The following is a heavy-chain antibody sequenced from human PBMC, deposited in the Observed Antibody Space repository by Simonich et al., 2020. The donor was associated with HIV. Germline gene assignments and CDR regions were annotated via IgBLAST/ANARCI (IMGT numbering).Heavy chain of an antibody. D-gene: IGHD1-1*01. CDR1: GYTFTDYY. V-gene: IGHV1-69-2*01. CDR3: ATVGLRDGYNYY. J-gene: IGHJ4*02. CDR2: VDPEQDEK. Sequence: EVQLVQSGAEVKKPGATGKISCRVFGYTFTDYYIHWVQQVPGKGLEWIGLVDPEQDEKIYAEKFQGRLTITADTSPDIAYMELSSLRSEDTAVYYCATVGLRDGYNYYWGQGTLITVSS.